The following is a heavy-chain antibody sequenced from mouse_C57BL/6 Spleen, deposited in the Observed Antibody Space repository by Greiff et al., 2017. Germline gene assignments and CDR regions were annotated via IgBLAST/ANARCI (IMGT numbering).Heavy chain of an antibody. CDR1: GYTFTGYW. CDR2: IYPGSGST. CDR3: ARYDGYPYYFDY. Sequence: QVQLQQSGAELMKPGASVKLSCKASGYTFTGYWIEWVKQRPGQGLEWIGKIYPGSGSTNYNEQFKGKATFTADTSSNTAYMQLSSLTTEDSAIYYCARYDGYPYYFDYWGQGTTLTVSS. J-gene: IGHJ2*01. V-gene: IGHV1-9*01. D-gene: IGHD2-3*01.